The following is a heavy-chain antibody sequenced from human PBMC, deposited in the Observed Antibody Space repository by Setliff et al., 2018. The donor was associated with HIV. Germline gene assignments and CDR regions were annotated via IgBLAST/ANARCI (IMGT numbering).Heavy chain of an antibody. V-gene: IGHV4-61*09. CDR1: GGSISSGSYS. Sequence: SETLSLTCTVSGGSISSGSYSWSWIRQPAGKGLEWIGHIYTSGSTNYNPSLKSRVTISVDTSKNQFSLKLSSVTAADTAVYYCARIPRRGRYCSGGSCYSRYGMDVWGQGTTVTVSS. J-gene: IGHJ6*02. CDR2: IYTSGST. D-gene: IGHD2-15*01. CDR3: ARIPRRGRYCSGGSCYSRYGMDV.